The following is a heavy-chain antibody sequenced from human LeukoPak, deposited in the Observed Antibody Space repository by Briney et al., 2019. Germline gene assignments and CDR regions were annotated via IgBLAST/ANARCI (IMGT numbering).Heavy chain of an antibody. CDR2: IDPSDSYT. V-gene: IGHV5-10-1*01. CDR3: AGHGGISGAFDI. J-gene: IGHJ3*02. CDR1: GYTFTSYW. D-gene: IGHD2/OR15-2a*01. Sequence: GESLKISCQGFGYTFTSYWISWVRQMPGKGLEWMGKIDPSDSYTNYSPSSQGHVTISAAKSISTAYLQWSSLKASDTAMYYCAGHGGISGAFDIWGQGTLVTVSS.